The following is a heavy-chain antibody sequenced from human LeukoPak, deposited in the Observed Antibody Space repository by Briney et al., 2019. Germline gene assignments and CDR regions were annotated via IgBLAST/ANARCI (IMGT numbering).Heavy chain of an antibody. CDR3: ARQGPVTDSSLDY. CDR2: IYPGDSDT. V-gene: IGHV5-51*01. J-gene: IGHJ4*02. Sequence: GESLKIPCKGSGYSFTSYWIGWVRQMPGKGLEWMGIIYPGDSDTRYSPSFQGQVTISADKSISTAYLQWSSLKTSDTAMYYCARQGPVTDSSLDYWGQGTLVTVSS. D-gene: IGHD3-22*01. CDR1: GYSFTSYW.